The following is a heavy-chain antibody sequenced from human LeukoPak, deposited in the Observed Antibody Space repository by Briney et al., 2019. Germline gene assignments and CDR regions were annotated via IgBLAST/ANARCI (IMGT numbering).Heavy chain of an antibody. D-gene: IGHD1-26*01. V-gene: IGHV3-30-3*01. Sequence: PGGSLRLSCAASGFTFSSYAMHWVRQAPGKGLEWVAVISYDGSNKYYADSVKGRFTISRDNSKNTLYLQMNSLRAEDTAVYYCARDREGATPSSDAFDIWGQGTMVTVSS. CDR2: ISYDGSNK. CDR1: GFTFSSYA. CDR3: ARDREGATPSSDAFDI. J-gene: IGHJ3*02.